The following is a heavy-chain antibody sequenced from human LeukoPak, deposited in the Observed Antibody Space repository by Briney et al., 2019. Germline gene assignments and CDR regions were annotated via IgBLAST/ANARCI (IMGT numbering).Heavy chain of an antibody. V-gene: IGHV4-59*01. CDR3: ARERLLDYYDSSGLDY. CDR1: GGSISSYY. J-gene: IGHJ4*02. D-gene: IGHD3-22*01. Sequence: SETLSLTCTVSGGSISSYYWSWIRQPPGKGLEWIGYIYCSGSTNYNPSLKSRVTISVDTSKNQFSLKLSSVTAADTAVYYCARERLLDYYDSSGLDYWGQGTLVTVSS. CDR2: IYCSGST.